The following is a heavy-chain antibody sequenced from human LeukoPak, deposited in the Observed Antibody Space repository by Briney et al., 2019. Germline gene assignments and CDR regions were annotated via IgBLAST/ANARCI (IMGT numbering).Heavy chain of an antibody. CDR1: GFTVSSNY. CDR3: AREEYGYRYGYAFDY. D-gene: IGHD5-18*01. CDR2: IYSGGST. Sequence: PGGSLRLSCAASGFTVSSNYMSWVRQAPGKGLEWVSVIYSGGSTYYADSVKGRFTISRDNSKNTLYLQMNSLRAEDTAVYYCAREEYGYRYGYAFDYGGKGTLVTFSS. J-gene: IGHJ4*02. V-gene: IGHV3-53*01.